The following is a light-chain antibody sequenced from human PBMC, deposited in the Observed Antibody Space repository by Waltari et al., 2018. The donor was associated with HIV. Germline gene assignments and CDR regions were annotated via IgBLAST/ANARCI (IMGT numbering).Light chain of an antibody. CDR2: RAS. CDR1: ENIGNW. Sequence: DIEMTQSPSTLSASVGDTVTITCRTSENIGNWLAWYQMKPGKAPDLLIYRASTLKSGVPSRFRGRGSGTEFALTVRGLQPDDFGTFFCQQYNVYPWTFGQGTRVDLK. CDR3: QQYNVYPWT. V-gene: IGKV1-5*03. J-gene: IGKJ1*01.